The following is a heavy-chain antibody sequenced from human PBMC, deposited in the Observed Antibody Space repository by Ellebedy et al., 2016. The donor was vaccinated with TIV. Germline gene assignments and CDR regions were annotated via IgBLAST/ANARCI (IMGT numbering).Heavy chain of an antibody. J-gene: IGHJ5*02. V-gene: IGHV4-59*01. D-gene: IGHD2-21*02. CDR2: LHSNGFR. CDR1: GGSIGSYY. Sequence: MPSETLSLTCSISGGSIGSYYWTWVRQPPGGGLEWVGFLHSNGFRLNNSSLKSRVPISLDTSNNQFSLELKSVTAADTAVYYCARETCSGDCYWGAWGFDPWGQGIQVTVSS. CDR3: ARETCSGDCYWGAWGFDP.